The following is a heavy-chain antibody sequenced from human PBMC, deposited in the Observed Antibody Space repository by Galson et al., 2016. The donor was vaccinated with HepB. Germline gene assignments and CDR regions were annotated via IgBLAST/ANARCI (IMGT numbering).Heavy chain of an antibody. CDR3: ARGVYTEAKEHLFDV. Sequence: TLSLTCSVSGGSVRRGVFYWTWVRQHPGKGLEWIGYIYSSGNTHYNPSLMSRLSMSVDTSKKQFSLTLRSVTAADTTVYFCARGVYTEAKEHLFDVWGQGTVVTVSS. D-gene: IGHD1/OR15-1a*01. J-gene: IGHJ3*01. CDR2: IYSSGNT. CDR1: GGSVRRGVFY. V-gene: IGHV4-31*03.